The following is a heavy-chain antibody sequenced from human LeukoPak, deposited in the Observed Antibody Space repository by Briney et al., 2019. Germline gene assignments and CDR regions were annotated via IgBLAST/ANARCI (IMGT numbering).Heavy chain of an antibody. Sequence: SETLSLTCTVSGDSINSYYWSWIRQPPGKGLEGIGYIFYSGSTNYNPSLKSRVTISVDTSKNQFSLKLSSVTAADTAVYYCAKDGSGSYFNWFDPWGRGTLVTVSS. V-gene: IGHV4-59*12. CDR2: IFYSGST. CDR1: GDSINSYY. D-gene: IGHD1-26*01. CDR3: AKDGSGSYFNWFDP. J-gene: IGHJ5*02.